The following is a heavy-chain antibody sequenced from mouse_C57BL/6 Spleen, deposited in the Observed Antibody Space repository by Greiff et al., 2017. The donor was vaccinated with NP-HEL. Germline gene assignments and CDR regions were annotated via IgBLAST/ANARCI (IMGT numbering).Heavy chain of an antibody. D-gene: IGHD1-1*01. CDR2: IHPNSGST. Sequence: VKLQQPGAELVKPGASVKLSCKASGYTFTSYWMHWVKQRPGQGLEWIGMIHPNSGSTNYNEKFKSKATLTVDKSSSTAYMQLSSLTSEDSAVYYCASGGYYGAMDYWGQGTSVTVSS. CDR1: GYTFTSYW. CDR3: ASGGYYGAMDY. J-gene: IGHJ4*01. V-gene: IGHV1-64*01.